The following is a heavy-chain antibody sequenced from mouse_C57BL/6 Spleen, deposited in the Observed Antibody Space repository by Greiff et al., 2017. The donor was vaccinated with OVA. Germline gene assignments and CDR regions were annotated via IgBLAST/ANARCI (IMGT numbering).Heavy chain of an antibody. CDR3: AREGIYPVDY. CDR2: IDPSDSET. D-gene: IGHD1-1*01. CDR1: GYTFTSYW. Sequence: VQLQQPGAELVRPGSSVKLSCKASGYTFTSYWMHWVKQRPIQGLEWIGNIDPSDSETHYNQKFKDKATLTVDKSSSTAYMQLSSLTSEDSAVYYCAREGIYPVDYWGQGTTLTVSS. V-gene: IGHV1-52*01. J-gene: IGHJ2*01.